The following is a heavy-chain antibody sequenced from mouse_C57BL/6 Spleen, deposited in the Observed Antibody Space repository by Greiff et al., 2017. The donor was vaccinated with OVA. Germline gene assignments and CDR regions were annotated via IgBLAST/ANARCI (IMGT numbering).Heavy chain of an antibody. CDR1: GYTFTEYT. D-gene: IGHD1-1*01. V-gene: IGHV1-62-2*01. CDR3: ARHVPYYYGSSYNFDV. J-gene: IGHJ1*03. Sequence: VKLQESGAELVKPGASVKLSCKASGYTFTEYTIHWVKQRSGQGLEWIGWFYPGSGSIKYNEKFKDKATLTADKSSSTVYMELSRLTSEDSAVYFCARHVPYYYGSSYNFDVWGTGTTVTVSS. CDR2: FYPGSGSI.